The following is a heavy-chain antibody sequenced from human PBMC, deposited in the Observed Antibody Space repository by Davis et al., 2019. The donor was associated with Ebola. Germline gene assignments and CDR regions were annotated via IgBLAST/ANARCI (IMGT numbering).Heavy chain of an antibody. CDR3: AADLPSGSGDY. V-gene: IGHV1-46*01. CDR1: RYTFTSYY. D-gene: IGHD3-10*01. Sequence: ASVKVSCKASRYTFTSYYMHWVRQAPGQGLEWMGLVNPSGGTTSYAQKFQERVTITTDMSTSTAYMELSSLRSEDTAIYYCAADLPSGSGDYWGQGTLVTVSS. J-gene: IGHJ4*02. CDR2: VNPSGGTT.